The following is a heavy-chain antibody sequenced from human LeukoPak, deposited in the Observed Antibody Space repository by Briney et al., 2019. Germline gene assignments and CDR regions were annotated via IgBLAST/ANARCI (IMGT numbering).Heavy chain of an antibody. CDR1: GLTVSSNY. Sequence: GGSLRLSCAASGLTVSSNYMSWVRQAPGKGLEWVSVIYSGGSTYYADSVKGRFTISRDNSKNTLYLQMNSLRAEDTAVYYCATPGGVAAAGKRKKSDQYYFDYWGQGTLVTVSS. V-gene: IGHV3-53*01. J-gene: IGHJ4*02. D-gene: IGHD6-13*01. CDR2: IYSGGST. CDR3: ATPGGVAAAGKRKKSDQYYFDY.